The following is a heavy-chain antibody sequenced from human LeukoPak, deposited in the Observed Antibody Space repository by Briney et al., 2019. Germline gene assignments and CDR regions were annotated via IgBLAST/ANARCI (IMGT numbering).Heavy chain of an antibody. V-gene: IGHV3-23*01. CDR2: ISGSGTNT. D-gene: IGHD3-3*02. CDR3: AKANGAIFGVAGYFDY. Sequence: GGSLRLSCAASGFSFRSYAMSWVRQAPGKGLEWVSAISGSGTNTYYADSVKGRFTISRDNSKNTLDLQTNSLRAEDTAVYYCAKANGAIFGVAGYFDYWGQGTLVTVSS. CDR1: GFSFRSYA. J-gene: IGHJ4*02.